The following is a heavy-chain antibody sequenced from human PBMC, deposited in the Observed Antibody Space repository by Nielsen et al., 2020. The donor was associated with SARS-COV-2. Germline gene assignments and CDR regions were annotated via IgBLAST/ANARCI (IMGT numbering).Heavy chain of an antibody. CDR2: IDPSDSYT. J-gene: IGHJ5*02. V-gene: IGHV5-10-1*01. CDR3: ARTQEFWFDP. D-gene: IGHD2/OR15-2a*01. CDR1: GYSFTSYW. Sequence: GESLKISCKGSGYSFTSYWISWVRQMPGKGLEWMGRIDPSDSYTNYSPSFQGHVTISADKPISTAYLQWSSLKASDTAMYYCARTQEFWFDPWGQGTLVTVSS.